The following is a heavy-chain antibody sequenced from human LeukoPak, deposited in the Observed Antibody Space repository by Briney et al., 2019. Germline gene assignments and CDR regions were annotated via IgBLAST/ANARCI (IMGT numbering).Heavy chain of an antibody. CDR2: IRDSGSST. CDR3: AKYGPQDSGSSHFDY. J-gene: IGHJ4*02. Sequence: GALRLSCAASGGTFSSYAMSWVRQAPGKGLEWVSAIRDSGSSTHYADSVKGRFTTSRDNSKNTLFLQMNSLRAEDTAIYYCAKYGPQDSGSSHFDYWGQGALVTVSS. V-gene: IGHV3-23*01. CDR1: GGTFSSYA. D-gene: IGHD1-26*01.